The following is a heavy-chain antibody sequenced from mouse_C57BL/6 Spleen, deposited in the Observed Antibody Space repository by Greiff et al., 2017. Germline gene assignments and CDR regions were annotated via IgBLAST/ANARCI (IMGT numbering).Heavy chain of an antibody. V-gene: IGHV1-64*01. D-gene: IGHD1-1*01. CDR3: ARSDYYGSSRYYVDY. CDR2: IHPNSGST. CDR1: GYTFTSYW. Sequence: QVQLQQPGAELVKPGASVKLSCKASGYTFTSYWMHWVKQRPGQGLEWIGMIHPNSGSTNYNEKFKSKATLTVDKSSSTAYMQLSSLTSEDSAVYYCARSDYYGSSRYYVDYWGQGTTLTVSS. J-gene: IGHJ2*01.